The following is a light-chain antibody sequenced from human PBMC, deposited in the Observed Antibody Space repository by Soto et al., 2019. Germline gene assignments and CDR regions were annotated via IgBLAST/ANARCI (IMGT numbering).Light chain of an antibody. CDR3: SSYAASNNFYFV. V-gene: IGLV2-8*01. J-gene: IGLJ3*02. CDR2: EVT. Sequence: QSVRTQPPSASGSPGQSVTISCTGTSSDVGGYNYVSWYQQYPGRAPKLMIYEVTKRPSGVPDRFSGSKSGNTASLTVSGLQAEDEADYYCSSYAASNNFYFVFGGGTKVTV. CDR1: SSDVGGYNY.